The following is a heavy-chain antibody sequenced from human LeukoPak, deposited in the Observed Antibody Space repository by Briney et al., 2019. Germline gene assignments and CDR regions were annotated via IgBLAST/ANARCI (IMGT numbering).Heavy chain of an antibody. Sequence: ASVKVSCKASGYTFTSFGISWVRQAPGQGLEWMGWISAYNGNTNYAHNLQGRVTMTTDTSTSTAYMELRSLISDDTAVYYCARDPGSFLSSSGWLNWFDPWGQGTLVTVSS. V-gene: IGHV1-18*01. CDR2: ISAYNGNT. CDR1: GYTFTSFG. J-gene: IGHJ5*02. D-gene: IGHD6-19*01. CDR3: ARDPGSFLSSSGWLNWFDP.